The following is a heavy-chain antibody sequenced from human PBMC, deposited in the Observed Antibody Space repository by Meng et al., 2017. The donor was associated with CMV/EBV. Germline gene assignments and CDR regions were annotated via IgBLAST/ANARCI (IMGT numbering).Heavy chain of an antibody. CDR3: AKLLWHCSSTSCYKGYYFDY. D-gene: IGHD2-2*02. Sequence: GESLKISCAASGFTFSSYAMSWVRQAPGKGLEWVSAISGSGGSTYYADSVKGRFTISRDNSKNTLYLQMNSLRAEDTAVYYCAKLLWHCSSTSCYKGYYFDYWGQETLVTVSS. J-gene: IGHJ4*02. CDR2: ISGSGGST. V-gene: IGHV3-23*01. CDR1: GFTFSSYA.